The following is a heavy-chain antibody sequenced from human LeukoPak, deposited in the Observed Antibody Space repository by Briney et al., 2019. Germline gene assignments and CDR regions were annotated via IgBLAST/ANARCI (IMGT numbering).Heavy chain of an antibody. CDR2: ISGSSSTI. V-gene: IGHV3-48*01. J-gene: IGHJ4*02. Sequence: PGGSLRLSCAASGFTFSSYSMNWVRQAPGKGLEWVSYISGSSSTIYYADSVKGRFTISRDNAKNSLYLQMNSLRAEGTAVYYCARQRAGFTVTTSDYWGQGTLDTVSS. CDR3: ARQRAGFTVTTSDY. CDR1: GFTFSSYS. D-gene: IGHD4-17*01.